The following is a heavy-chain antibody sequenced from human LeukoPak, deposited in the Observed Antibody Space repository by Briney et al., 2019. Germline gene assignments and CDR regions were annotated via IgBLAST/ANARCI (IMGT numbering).Heavy chain of an antibody. J-gene: IGHJ4*02. V-gene: IGHV3-30*02. D-gene: IGHD6-13*01. CDR3: ARGSSISAHPPCDY. CDR1: GFSFSSYG. CDR2: IRYDGNNQ. Sequence: GGSLRLXCAASGFSFSSYGMHWVRQAPGKGLEWMSFIRYDGNNQYYADSVKGRFTISRDNAKNTLYLQMSSLRSDDTAVYYCARGSSISAHPPCDYWGQGTLVTVSS.